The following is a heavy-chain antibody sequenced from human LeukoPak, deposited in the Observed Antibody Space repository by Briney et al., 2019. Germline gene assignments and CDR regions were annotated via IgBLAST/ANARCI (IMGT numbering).Heavy chain of an antibody. CDR2: ITGSGGGT. CDR3: AKDRFSSGTYHAIIDY. CDR1: VCTYSSQA. V-gene: IGHV3-23*01. J-gene: IGHJ4*02. D-gene: IGHD1-26*01. Sequence: GGSLTLSCAASVCTYSSQAMNWVRQAPGKGLEWVSGITGSGGGTYYADSVKGRFTISRDNSKNTMYVQMNSLRAEDTAVYYCAKDRFSSGTYHAIIDYWGQGTLVTVSS.